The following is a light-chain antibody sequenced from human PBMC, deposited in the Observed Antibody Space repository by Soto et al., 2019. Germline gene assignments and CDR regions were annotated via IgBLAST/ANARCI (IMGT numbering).Light chain of an antibody. CDR1: QTLSND. CDR2: GAS. Sequence: ELGITQSPATLSVSPGEGVNLSFRAIQTLSNDLAWYPQKPRQPPRLLIYGASTRATGVPARFSGGGSGTEFTLTISSLQSGDFAFYYCQQNNKWPPVTFGGGTKVDIK. V-gene: IGKV3-15*01. CDR3: QQNNKWPPVT. J-gene: IGKJ4*01.